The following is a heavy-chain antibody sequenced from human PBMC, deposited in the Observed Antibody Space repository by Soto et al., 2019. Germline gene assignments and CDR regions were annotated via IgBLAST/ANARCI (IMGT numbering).Heavy chain of an antibody. V-gene: IGHV1-2*02. J-gene: IGHJ3*01. CDR2: INPNSGGT. CDR1: GYTFTGYH. CDR3: ATPRSPNSRDASDS. D-gene: IGHD1-7*01. Sequence: ASVKVSCKASGYTFTGYHLYWVRQAPGQGLEWMGWINPNSGGTNYAQKFQGRVTMSRDTSINTAYMELNSLRSDDTAVYYCATPRSPNSRDASDSWGQGTMVTVSS.